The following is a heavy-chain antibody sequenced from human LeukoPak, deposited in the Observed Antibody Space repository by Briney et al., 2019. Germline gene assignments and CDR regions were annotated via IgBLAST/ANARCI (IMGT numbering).Heavy chain of an antibody. Sequence: PGRSLRLSCTASGFTFSNYAIHWVRQSPGKGLEWVAVISYDGSKEYYVDSVKGRFTISRDNSKNTLYLQMNSLRTEDTAVYYCARDVAATGTYTDYWGQGTLVTVSS. CDR3: ARDVAATGTYTDY. CDR2: ISYDGSKE. CDR1: GFTFSNYA. D-gene: IGHD6-13*01. J-gene: IGHJ4*02. V-gene: IGHV3-30-3*01.